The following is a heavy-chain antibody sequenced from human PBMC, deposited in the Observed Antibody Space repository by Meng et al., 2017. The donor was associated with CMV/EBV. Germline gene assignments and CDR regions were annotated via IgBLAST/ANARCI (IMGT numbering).Heavy chain of an antibody. Sequence: GSLRLSCTVSGGSVSSGSYYWSWIRQPPGKGLEWIGYIYYSGSTNYNPSLKSRVTISVDTSKNQFSLKLSSVAAADTAVYYCASRVDTAMVTDYYYGMDVWGQGATVTVSS. CDR1: GGSVSSGSYY. J-gene: IGHJ6*02. CDR2: IYYSGST. CDR3: ASRVDTAMVTDYYYGMDV. V-gene: IGHV4-61*01. D-gene: IGHD5-18*01.